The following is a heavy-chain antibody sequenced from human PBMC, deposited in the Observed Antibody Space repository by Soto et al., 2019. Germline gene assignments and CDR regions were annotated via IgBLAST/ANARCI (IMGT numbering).Heavy chain of an antibody. CDR2: IFYTGTT. J-gene: IGHJ4*02. Sequence: SETLSLTCTVSGGSISSSNYYWGWIRQPPGKGLEWIGNIFYTGTTNYNLSLKSRVTISVDTSKRQFSLRLTSVTAADTAVYYCAKDVGDTAMDLDYWGQGTLVTVSS. CDR3: AKDVGDTAMDLDY. V-gene: IGHV4-39*02. D-gene: IGHD5-18*01. CDR1: GGSISSSNYY.